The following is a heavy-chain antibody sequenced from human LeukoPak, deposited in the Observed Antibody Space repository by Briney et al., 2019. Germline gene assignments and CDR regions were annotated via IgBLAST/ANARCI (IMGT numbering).Heavy chain of an antibody. CDR3: ARTSHRSSGWYSAMDV. CDR2: ISYDGSNK. D-gene: IGHD6-19*01. CDR1: GFTFSSYA. J-gene: IGHJ6*03. V-gene: IGHV3-30*04. Sequence: GGSLRLSCAASGFTFSSYAMHWVRQAPGKGLEWVAVISYDGSNKYYADSVKGRFTISRDNAKNSLYLQMNSLRAEDTAVYYCARTSHRSSGWYSAMDVWGKGTTVTISS.